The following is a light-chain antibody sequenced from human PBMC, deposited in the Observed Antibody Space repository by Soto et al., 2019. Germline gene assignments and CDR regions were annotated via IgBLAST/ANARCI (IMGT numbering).Light chain of an antibody. J-gene: IGLJ2*01. CDR3: QSYDSSLSGRVV. Sequence: QSVLTQPPSVSGAPGQRVTISCTGSSSNIGAGYDVHWYQQLPGTAPKLLIFGNSNRPSGVPDRFSGSKSGTSASLAITGLQAEDEADYYCQSYDSSLSGRVVFGGGTKFTVL. CDR2: GNS. CDR1: SSNIGAGYD. V-gene: IGLV1-40*01.